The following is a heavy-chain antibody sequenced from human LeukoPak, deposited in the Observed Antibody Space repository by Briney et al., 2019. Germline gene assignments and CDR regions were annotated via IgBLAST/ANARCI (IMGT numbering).Heavy chain of an antibody. CDR1: GFSLTSNGEG. Sequence: SGPTLVNPTQTLTLTCTFSGFSLTSNGEGVGWVRQPPGKAPEWLALIYWDDDKRYSPALKSRLTITKDTSKNQVVLAMTNMDPVDTATYYCVHRGSNYYDSGSGHNWFDPWGLGTLVTVSS. J-gene: IGHJ5*02. V-gene: IGHV2-5*02. CDR3: VHRGSNYYDSGSGHNWFDP. CDR2: IYWDDDK. D-gene: IGHD3-10*01.